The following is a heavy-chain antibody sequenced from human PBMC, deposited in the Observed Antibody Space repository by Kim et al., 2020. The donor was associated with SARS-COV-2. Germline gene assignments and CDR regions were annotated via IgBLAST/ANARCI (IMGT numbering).Heavy chain of an antibody. CDR3: APMVRGVIKGPIFSGY. CDR2: ISGSGGST. J-gene: IGHJ4*02. V-gene: IGHV3-23*01. Sequence: GGSLRLSCAASGFTFSSYAMSWVRQAPGKGLEWVSAISGSGGSTYYADSVKGRFTISRDNSKNTLYLQMNSLRAEDTAVYYCAPMVRGVIKGPIFSGYWGQGTLVTVSS. D-gene: IGHD3-10*01. CDR1: GFTFSSYA.